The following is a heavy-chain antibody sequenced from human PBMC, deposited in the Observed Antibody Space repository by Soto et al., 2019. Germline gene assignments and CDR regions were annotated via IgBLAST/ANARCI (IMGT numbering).Heavy chain of an antibody. D-gene: IGHD2-15*01. CDR3: ARDSRPSPIYCSGSSCYSEAFDY. J-gene: IGHJ4*02. Sequence: QVQLVQSGAEVKKPGSSVKVSCKASGGTFSSYAISWVRQAPGQGLEWMGGIIPIFGTANYAQKFQGRDTITADESTRTAYMELSSLRSEDTAVYYCARDSRPSPIYCSGSSCYSEAFDYWGQGTLVTVSS. CDR1: GGTFSSYA. V-gene: IGHV1-69*01. CDR2: IIPIFGTA.